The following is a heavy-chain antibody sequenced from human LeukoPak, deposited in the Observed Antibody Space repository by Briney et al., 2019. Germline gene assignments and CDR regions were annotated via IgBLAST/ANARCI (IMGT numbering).Heavy chain of an antibody. J-gene: IGHJ3*02. CDR3: ARAGGYASPIGI. V-gene: IGHV4-59*01. D-gene: IGHD5-12*01. Sequence: PSETLFLTCTVSAGSISSYYWSWIRQPPGKGLEWIGYISYSGSTNYNPSLKSRVTISADTSKNQFSLKLTSVTAADTAVYYCARAGGYASPIGIWGQGTMVTVSS. CDR2: ISYSGST. CDR1: AGSISSYY.